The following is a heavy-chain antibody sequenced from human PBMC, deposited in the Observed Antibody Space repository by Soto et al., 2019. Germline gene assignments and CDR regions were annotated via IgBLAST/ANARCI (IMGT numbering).Heavy chain of an antibody. V-gene: IGHV1-58*01. D-gene: IGHD1-26*01. CDR2: IVLGSGKT. J-gene: IGHJ6*02. CDR3: AADPLYIVGATNDYYYYGMNV. Sequence: GAPVEVSCKASGFTFTSSAVQGGRQARGQRLEWIGWIVLGSGKTNYAQKFQERVTITRDMSTSTAYMELSSLRSEDTAVYYCAADPLYIVGATNDYYYYGMNVWGQGTTVTVSS. CDR1: GFTFTSSA.